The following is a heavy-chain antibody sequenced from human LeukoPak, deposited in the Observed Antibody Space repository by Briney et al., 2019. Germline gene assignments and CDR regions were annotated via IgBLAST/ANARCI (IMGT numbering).Heavy chain of an antibody. D-gene: IGHD3-10*01. CDR2: ISGNGATT. CDR3: AKGDYYGSGSYSVLSSFDS. Sequence: GGSLRLSCAASGFTFTSYAINWVRQAPGKGLEWVSAISGNGATTYYADSVKGRFTISRDNSQNTLYLQMNSLRADDTAVYYCAKGDYYGSGSYSVLSSFDSWGRGTLVTVSS. V-gene: IGHV3-23*01. CDR1: GFTFTSYA. J-gene: IGHJ4*02.